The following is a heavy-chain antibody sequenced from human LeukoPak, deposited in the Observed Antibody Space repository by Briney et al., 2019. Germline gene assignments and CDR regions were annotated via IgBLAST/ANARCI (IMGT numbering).Heavy chain of an antibody. V-gene: IGHV3-74*01. D-gene: IGHD4-17*01. CDR1: GFTFSSYW. CDR2: INSDGSII. CDR3: ALQRYGDYSNMDV. J-gene: IGHJ6*02. Sequence: GGSLRRSCAASGFTFSSYWMHWVRQAPGKGLMWVSNINSDGSIIRYADFVKGRFTISRDNAKNTLYLQMNSLRAEDTAVYYCALQRYGDYSNMDVWGQGTTVTVSS.